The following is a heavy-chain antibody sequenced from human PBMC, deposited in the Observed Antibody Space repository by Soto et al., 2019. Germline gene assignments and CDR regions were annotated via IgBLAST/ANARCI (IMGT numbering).Heavy chain of an antibody. CDR2: ISGSGGST. V-gene: IGHV3-23*01. J-gene: IGHJ4*02. CDR1: GFTFSSYA. CDR3: AKEGGSGGLIDY. D-gene: IGHD3-10*01. Sequence: EVQLLESGGGLVQPVGSLRLSCSDSGFTFSSYAMSWVRQAPGKGLEWVSAISGSGGSTYYADSVKGRFTISRDNSKNTLYLQMNSLRAEDTAVYYCAKEGGSGGLIDYWGQGTLVTVSS.